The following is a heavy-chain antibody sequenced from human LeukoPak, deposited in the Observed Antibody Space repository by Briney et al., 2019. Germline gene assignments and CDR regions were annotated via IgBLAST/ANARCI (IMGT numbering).Heavy chain of an antibody. Sequence: ASVKVSCQASGYTLISYYIHWVRQAPGQGREWMGWLNHNSGDTNYAQKFQGRVTMTRDTSISTASMELSSLSSDDTAVYYCARVMNYYDSSGTYLYYFDYWGQGTLVTVSS. D-gene: IGHD3-22*01. V-gene: IGHV1-2*02. CDR3: ARVMNYYDSSGTYLYYFDY. CDR2: LNHNSGDT. J-gene: IGHJ4*02. CDR1: GYTLISYY.